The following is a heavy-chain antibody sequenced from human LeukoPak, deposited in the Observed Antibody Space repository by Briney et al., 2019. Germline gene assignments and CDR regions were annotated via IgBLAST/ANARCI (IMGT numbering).Heavy chain of an antibody. CDR2: IYYSGST. V-gene: IGHV4-39*07. J-gene: IGHJ6*03. D-gene: IGHD6-6*01. CDR1: GGSISSSSYY. CDR3: ARASRLGIAALYYMDV. Sequence: SETLSLTCTVSGGSISSSSYYWGWIRQPPGKGLEWIGSIYYSGSTYYNPSLKSRVTISVDTSKNQFSLKLSSVTAADTAVYYCARASRLGIAALYYMDVWGKGTTVTVSS.